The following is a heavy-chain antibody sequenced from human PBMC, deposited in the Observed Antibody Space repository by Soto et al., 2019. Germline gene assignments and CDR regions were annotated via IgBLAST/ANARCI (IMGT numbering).Heavy chain of an antibody. CDR2: INHSGST. CDR3: ARADYGGSFEY. Sequence: SETLSLTCAVYGWSFSGYYWSWIRQPGVKGLEWIGEINHSGSTNYNPSLKSRVTISVDTSKNQFSLKLSSVTAADTAVYYCARADYGGSFEYWAQGTIVTLSS. J-gene: IGHJ4*02. D-gene: IGHD4-17*01. V-gene: IGHV4-34*01. CDR1: GWSFSGYY.